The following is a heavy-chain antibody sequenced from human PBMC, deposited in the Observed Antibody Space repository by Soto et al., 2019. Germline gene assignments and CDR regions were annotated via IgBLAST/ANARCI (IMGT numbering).Heavy chain of an antibody. CDR2: TYYRSKWYS. CDR1: GDSVSSNSAA. J-gene: IGHJ4*02. Sequence: SQTLSLTCAISGDSVSSNSAAWNWIRQSPSRGLEWLGRTYYRSKWYSYYAASVRGRITISADTSKNQFSLHLNSVTPQDTAVYYCARGPSPLAYWGRGTVVT. D-gene: IGHD6-6*01. CDR3: ARGPSPLAY. V-gene: IGHV6-1*01.